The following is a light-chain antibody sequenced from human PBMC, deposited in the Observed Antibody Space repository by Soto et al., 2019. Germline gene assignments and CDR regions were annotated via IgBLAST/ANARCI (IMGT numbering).Light chain of an antibody. CDR1: SSIIGNNF. Sequence: QSVLTQPPSVSAAPGQKVTMSCSGSSSIIGNNFVAWYQQLPGTAPKLLIYDDTKRPYGIPGRFSGSKPGTSATLGITGLQTGDEADYYCGAWDRSLGVVVFGGGTKVTVL. CDR3: GAWDRSLGVVV. V-gene: IGLV1-51*01. J-gene: IGLJ3*02. CDR2: DDT.